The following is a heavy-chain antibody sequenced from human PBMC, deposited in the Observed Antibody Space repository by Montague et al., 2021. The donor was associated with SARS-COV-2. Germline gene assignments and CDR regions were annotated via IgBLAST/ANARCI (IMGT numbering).Heavy chain of an antibody. V-gene: IGHV4-34*01. Sequence: SETLSLTCAVYGGSFSGYYWSWIRQPPGKGLEWIGEINHSGSTNYNPSLKSRVTISVDTSKNQFSLKLSSVTAADTAVYYCARGSRQWLVRPPHYYYFDYWARESWSPSPQ. CDR2: INHSGST. D-gene: IGHD6-19*01. CDR1: GGSFSGYY. CDR3: ARGSRQWLVRPPHYYYFDY. J-gene: IGHJ4*02.